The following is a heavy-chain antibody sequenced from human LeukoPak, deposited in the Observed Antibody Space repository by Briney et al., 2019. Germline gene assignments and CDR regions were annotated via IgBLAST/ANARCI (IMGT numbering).Heavy chain of an antibody. Sequence: GGSLRLSYAASGFTFSTNWMGWVRQAPGKGLEWVSAISGSGVSTYYADSVKGRFTISRDNSKNTLYLQMNSLRAEDTAVYYCAKDQDSFYRYWGQGTLVTVSS. CDR3: AKDQDSFYRY. CDR2: ISGSGVST. CDR1: GFTFSTNW. J-gene: IGHJ4*02. D-gene: IGHD2/OR15-2a*01. V-gene: IGHV3-23*01.